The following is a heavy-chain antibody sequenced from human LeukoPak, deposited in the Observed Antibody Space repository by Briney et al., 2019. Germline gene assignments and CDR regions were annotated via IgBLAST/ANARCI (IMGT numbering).Heavy chain of an antibody. J-gene: IGHJ3*02. CDR1: GFIFNSFD. CDR3: ARRRAGSPSYSDAFDI. V-gene: IGHV3-13*04. D-gene: IGHD3-10*01. CDR2: IDVAGGT. Sequence: PGGSLRLSCAASGFIFNSFDIHWVRQATGKGLEWVSAIDVAGGTYYACSVKGRFTTSRENAKNSLYLQMDSLRAGDTAVYYCARRRAGSPSYSDAFDIWGQGTKVTVSS.